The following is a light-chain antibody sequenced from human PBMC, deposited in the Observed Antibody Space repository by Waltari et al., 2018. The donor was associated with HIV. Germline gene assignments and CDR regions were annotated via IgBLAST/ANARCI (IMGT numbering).Light chain of an antibody. J-gene: IGKJ2*01. CDR2: DAS. V-gene: IGKV1-12*01. Sequence: DIQMTQSPLAVSAFIGDRVIITCRASQGIGSWLAWYRQRAGQAPDLLIHDASTLTSGGPSRFSGGGSGTRFSLTINSFQPEDLATYYCQQTYIFPLTFGPGT. CDR1: QGIGSW. CDR3: QQTYIFPLT.